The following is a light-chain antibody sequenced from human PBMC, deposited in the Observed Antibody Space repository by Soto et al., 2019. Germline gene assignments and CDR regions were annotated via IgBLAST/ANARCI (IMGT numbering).Light chain of an antibody. CDR2: AAS. V-gene: IGKV1-39*01. Sequence: IQMTQSPSSLSASVADRVIITCRASQSISNHLNWYQQKPGKAPKLLIFAASSLQSGVPSRFSGSRSGPDFTLTISSLQPEDFATYYCQQSYSRPPTFGQGTKVDIK. CDR3: QQSYSRPPT. CDR1: QSISNH. J-gene: IGKJ1*01.